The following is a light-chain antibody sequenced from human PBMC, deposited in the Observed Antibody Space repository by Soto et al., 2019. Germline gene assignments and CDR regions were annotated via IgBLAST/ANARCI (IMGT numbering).Light chain of an antibody. Sequence: DIQMTQSPSSLSASVGDRVTITCRASQSISSYLNWYQQKPGKAPKLLIHAASNLQSGVPSRSSGRGSGTDFTLTISSLQPEDFATYYCQQRYSTPFTFGPGAKVDIK. CDR2: AAS. CDR3: QQRYSTPFT. CDR1: QSISSY. V-gene: IGKV1-39*01. J-gene: IGKJ3*01.